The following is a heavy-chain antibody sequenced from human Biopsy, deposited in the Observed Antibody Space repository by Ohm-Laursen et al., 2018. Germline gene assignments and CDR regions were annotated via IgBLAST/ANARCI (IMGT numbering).Heavy chain of an antibody. Sequence: SETLPLTCPVSGGSIGSFFWSWIRQPPGKGLEWIGYIYYSGSTNYNPSLRSRVTISVDRSKNQFSLELSSVTAADTAVYYCARVGAGAPSIDYFDYWGQGALVTVSS. J-gene: IGHJ4*02. CDR3: ARVGAGAPSIDYFDY. V-gene: IGHV4-59*01. CDR1: GGSIGSFF. D-gene: IGHD1-26*01. CDR2: IYYSGST.